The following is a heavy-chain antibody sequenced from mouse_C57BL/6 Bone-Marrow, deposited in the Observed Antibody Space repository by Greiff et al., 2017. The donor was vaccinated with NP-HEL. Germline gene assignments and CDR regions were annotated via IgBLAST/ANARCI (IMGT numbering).Heavy chain of an antibody. CDR2: IDPSDSYT. Sequence: QVQLQQPGAELVKPGASVKLSCKASGYTFTSYWMQWVKQRPGQGLEWIGEIDPSDSYTNYNQKFKGKATLTVDKSSSTAYMQLNSLTSEDSAVYYCAIHYYGSSYFAMDCRGQGTSVTVSS. CDR1: GYTFTSYW. V-gene: IGHV1-50*01. CDR3: AIHYYGSSYFAMDC. J-gene: IGHJ4*01. D-gene: IGHD1-1*01.